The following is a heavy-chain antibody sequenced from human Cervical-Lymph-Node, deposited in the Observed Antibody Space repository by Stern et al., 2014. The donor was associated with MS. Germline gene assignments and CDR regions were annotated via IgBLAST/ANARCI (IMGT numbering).Heavy chain of an antibody. CDR3: AKALYSIYVEGYTHYYYYGMDV. V-gene: IGHV3-30*18. CDR1: GFTFSSYG. Sequence: QVQLQESGGGVVQPGRSLRLSCAASGFTFSSYGMNWVRQAPGKGLEWVAVISYDGSTEYYADSVKGRFTISRDNSKNTLYLQMNSLRAEDTAVYYCAKALYSIYVEGYTHYYYYGMDVWGQGTTVTVSS. J-gene: IGHJ6*02. D-gene: IGHD4-11*01. CDR2: ISYDGSTE.